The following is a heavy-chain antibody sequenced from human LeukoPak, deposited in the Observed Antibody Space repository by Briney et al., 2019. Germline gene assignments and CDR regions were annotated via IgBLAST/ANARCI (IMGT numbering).Heavy chain of an antibody. CDR3: TTEGSYYDSSGYLGPFDY. V-gene: IGHV3-15*01. Sequence: GGSLRLSCAASGFTFSNAWMSWVRQAPGKGLEWVGRIKSKTDGGTTDYAAPVKGRFTISRDDSKNTLYLQMNGLKTEDTAVYYCTTEGSYYDSSGYLGPFDYWGQGTLVTVSS. CDR1: GFTFSNAW. J-gene: IGHJ4*02. CDR2: IKSKTDGGTT. D-gene: IGHD3-22*01.